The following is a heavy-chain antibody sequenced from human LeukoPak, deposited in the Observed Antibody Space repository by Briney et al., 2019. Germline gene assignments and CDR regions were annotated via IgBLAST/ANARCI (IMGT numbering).Heavy chain of an antibody. J-gene: IGHJ4*02. CDR2: IYTSGST. V-gene: IGHV4-4*07. D-gene: IGHD5-12*01. CDR1: GGSISSYY. Sequence: SETLSLTCTVSGGSISSYYWSWIRQPAGKGLEWIGRIYTSGSTNYNPSLRSRVTMSVDTSKNQFSLKLNSVTAADTAVYYCARVIGLSGGGYDTYYFDYWGQGTLVTVSS. CDR3: ARVIGLSGGGYDTYYFDY.